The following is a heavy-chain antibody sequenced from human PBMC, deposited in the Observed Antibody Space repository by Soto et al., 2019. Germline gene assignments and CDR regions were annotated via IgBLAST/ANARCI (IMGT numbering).Heavy chain of an antibody. J-gene: IGHJ5*02. Sequence: PGGSLRLSCAASGFTFSSYGIHWVRQAPGKGLEWVGIIWYDGSNKYYADSVKGRFTISRDSSKNTVYLQMDSLRVEDTAVYYCGRSREQQYFAWLPAGTGSAPWGKGPLVPVPS. CDR2: IWYDGSNK. D-gene: IGHD3-9*01. CDR3: GRSREQQYFAWLPAGTGSAP. V-gene: IGHV3-33*01. CDR1: GFTFSSYG.